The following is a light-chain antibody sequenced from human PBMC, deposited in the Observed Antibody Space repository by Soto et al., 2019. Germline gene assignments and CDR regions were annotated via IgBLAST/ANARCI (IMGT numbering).Light chain of an antibody. V-gene: IGKV1-33*01. CDR2: EAS. J-gene: IGKJ3*01. CDR1: QDVSKY. Sequence: DIQMTQSPSSLYASVGERITITCQASQDVSKYLIWYQQTPGKAPKFLIYEASNLERGVPSRFSGSGSGTDFTFTINSLQPEDIATYYCQQYHSLPFTFGPGTKLDIK. CDR3: QQYHSLPFT.